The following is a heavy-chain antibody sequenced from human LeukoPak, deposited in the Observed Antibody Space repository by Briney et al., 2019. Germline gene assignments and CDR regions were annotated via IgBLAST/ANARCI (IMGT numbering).Heavy chain of an antibody. CDR2: ISSGSRYI. CDR3: ARGVRRVVPYYMDV. CDR1: GFTFSSYS. J-gene: IGHJ6*03. Sequence: PGGSLRLSCAASGFTFSSYSMNWVPQAPGKGLKWVSSISSGSRYIYYADSVKGRFTISRDHAKNSLYLQMNSLRAEDTAVYYCARGVRRVVPYYMDVWGKGTTVTVSS. D-gene: IGHD2-2*01. V-gene: IGHV3-21*01.